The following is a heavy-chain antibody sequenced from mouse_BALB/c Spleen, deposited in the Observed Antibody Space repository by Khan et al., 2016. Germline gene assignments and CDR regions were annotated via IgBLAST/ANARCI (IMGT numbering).Heavy chain of an antibody. CDR1: GYTFTSYW. J-gene: IGHJ4*01. Sequence: QVQLKQSGAELAKPGASVKMSCKASGYTFTSYWMHWVKQRPGQGLEWIGYINPSTGYTEYNQKFKDKATLTADKSSSTAYMQLSSLTSEDAAVYYCARYYDAMDYWGQATSVTVSS. CDR3: ARYYDAMDY. V-gene: IGHV1-7*01. CDR2: INPSTGYT.